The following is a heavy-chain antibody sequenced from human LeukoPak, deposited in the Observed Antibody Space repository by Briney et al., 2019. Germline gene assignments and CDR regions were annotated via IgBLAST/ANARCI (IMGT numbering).Heavy chain of an antibody. CDR1: NYSISSGYY. D-gene: IGHD3-22*01. Sequence: SETLSLTCTVSNYSISSGYYWGWIRQSPEKGLEWIGSIYHSGSTYYNPSLESRVTISVEKSNNQFSLKLSSVTAADTAVYFCARDSSGYLYLDCWGQGTLVTVSS. CDR2: IYHSGST. J-gene: IGHJ4*02. CDR3: ARDSSGYLYLDC. V-gene: IGHV4-38-2*02.